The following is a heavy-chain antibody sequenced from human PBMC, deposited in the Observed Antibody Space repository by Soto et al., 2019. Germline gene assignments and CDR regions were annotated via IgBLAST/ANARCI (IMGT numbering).Heavy chain of an antibody. D-gene: IGHD6-13*01. CDR1: GGTFSSYA. J-gene: IGHJ6*02. CDR3: AIPYSSSWYSYYYYGMGV. CDR2: IIPIFGTA. Sequence: GASVKVSCKASGGTFSSYAISWVRQAPGQGLEWMGGIIPIFGTANYAQKFQGRVTITADKSTSTAYMELSSLRSEDTAVYYCAIPYSSSWYSYYYYGMGVWGQGTTVTVSS. V-gene: IGHV1-69*06.